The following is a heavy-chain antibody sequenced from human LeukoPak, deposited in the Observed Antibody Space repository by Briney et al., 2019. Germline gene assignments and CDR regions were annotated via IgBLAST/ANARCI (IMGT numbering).Heavy chain of an antibody. Sequence: SETLSLTCTVSGGSISSSSYYWGWIRQPPGKGLEWIGSIYYSGSTYYNPSLKSRVTISVDTSKNQFSLKLSSVTAADTAVYYCASSPGRRITMVRGRENWFDPWGQGTLVTVSS. CDR3: ASSPGRRITMVRGRENWFDP. D-gene: IGHD3-10*01. CDR2: IYYSGST. CDR1: GGSISSSSYY. V-gene: IGHV4-39*07. J-gene: IGHJ5*02.